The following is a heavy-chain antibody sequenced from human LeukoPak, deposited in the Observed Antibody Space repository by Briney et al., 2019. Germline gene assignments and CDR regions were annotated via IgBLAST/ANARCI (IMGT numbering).Heavy chain of an antibody. CDR3: ARPTTVTTIFADAFDI. CDR2: ISSGGTYK. CDR1: GFTFSSYA. V-gene: IGHV3-21*01. J-gene: IGHJ3*02. Sequence: PGGSLRLSCAASGFTFSSYAMNWVRQAPGKGLEWVSSISSGGTYKYYADSVKGRFTISRDNAQNSLYLQMNSLRAEDSSVYYCARPTTVTTIFADAFDIWGQGTMVTVSS. D-gene: IGHD4-17*01.